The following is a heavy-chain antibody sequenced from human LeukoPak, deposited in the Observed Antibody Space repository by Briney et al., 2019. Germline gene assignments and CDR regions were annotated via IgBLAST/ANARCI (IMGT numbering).Heavy chain of an antibody. Sequence: GGSLRLSCAASGFTFSSYGMHWVRQAPGKGLEWVAVISYDGSNKYYADSVKGRFTISRDNSKNTLYLQMNSLRAEDTAVYYCAKGMDDYYFDYWGQGTLVTVSS. V-gene: IGHV3-30*18. CDR1: GFTFSSYG. D-gene: IGHD2-2*03. CDR3: AKGMDDYYFDY. J-gene: IGHJ4*02. CDR2: ISYDGSNK.